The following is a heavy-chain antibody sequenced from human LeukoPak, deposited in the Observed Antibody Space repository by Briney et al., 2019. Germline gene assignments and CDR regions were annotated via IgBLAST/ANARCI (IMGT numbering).Heavy chain of an antibody. Sequence: SETLSLTCTVSGGSISNYYWSWIRQPPGKGPEWIGYIYYSGTTNYNPSLKSRVTISVDTSKSQFSLKLTSVTAADTAVYYCARHGAGGYAYYYYGMDVWGLGATVTVSS. CDR3: ARHGAGGYAYYYYGMDV. D-gene: IGHD2-2*01. V-gene: IGHV4-59*08. J-gene: IGHJ6*02. CDR1: GGSISNYY. CDR2: IYYSGTT.